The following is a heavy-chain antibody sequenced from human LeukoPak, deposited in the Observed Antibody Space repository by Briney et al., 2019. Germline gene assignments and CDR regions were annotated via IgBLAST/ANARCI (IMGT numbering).Heavy chain of an antibody. Sequence: GGCLRLSCTTSGVTFGSYTVNWFRQAPGKGLEWVANIKQDGSEKYYVDSVKGRFTISRDNAKNSLYLQMNSLRAEDTAVYYCARDPAITESDYWGQGTLVTVSS. CDR1: GVTFGSYT. D-gene: IGHD3-16*01. CDR2: IKQDGSEK. V-gene: IGHV3-7*01. J-gene: IGHJ4*02. CDR3: ARDPAITESDY.